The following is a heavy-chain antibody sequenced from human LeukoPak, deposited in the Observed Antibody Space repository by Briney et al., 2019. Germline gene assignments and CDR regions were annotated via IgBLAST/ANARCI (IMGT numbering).Heavy chain of an antibody. V-gene: IGHV3-43*01. CDR2: ISWDGGST. Sequence: GGSLRLSCAASGFTFDDYTMHWVRQTPGKGLEWVSLISWDGGSTYYADSVKGRFTISRDSSKNSLYLQMNSLRTEDTALYYCAKGHIVGAITEFDYWGQGILVTVSS. D-gene: IGHD1-26*01. J-gene: IGHJ4*02. CDR1: GFTFDDYT. CDR3: AKGHIVGAITEFDY.